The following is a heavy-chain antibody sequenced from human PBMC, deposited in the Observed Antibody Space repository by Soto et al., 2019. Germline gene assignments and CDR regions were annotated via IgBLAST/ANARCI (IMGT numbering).Heavy chain of an antibody. J-gene: IGHJ4*02. CDR1: GYTFTTYW. Sequence: PGESLKISCKTSGYTFTTYWVGWVRQRPGEGLEWMGIIYPSDSDTRYSPSFPGHVMFSVDKSLQTAYLEWSSLKTSDTAVYFCARRAGVMAPFDYWGQGTQVTVSS. CDR3: ARRAGVMAPFDY. V-gene: IGHV5-51*01. D-gene: IGHD3-16*01. CDR2: IYPSDSDT.